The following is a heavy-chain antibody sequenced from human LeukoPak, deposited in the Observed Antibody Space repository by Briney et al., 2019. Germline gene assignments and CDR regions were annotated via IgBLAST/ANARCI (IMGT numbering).Heavy chain of an antibody. CDR3: AAGDSFDY. J-gene: IGHJ4*02. CDR2: INQDANER. CDR1: RLTFGNYW. V-gene: IGHV3-7*01. Sequence: GGALRLSSAVSRLTFGNYWMSWVRQAPGKGLEWVANINQDANERYYVDSVKGRYTISRDNAKNSPYLQVNSLRAEDTAVYYCAAGDSFDYWGQGTLVTVSS.